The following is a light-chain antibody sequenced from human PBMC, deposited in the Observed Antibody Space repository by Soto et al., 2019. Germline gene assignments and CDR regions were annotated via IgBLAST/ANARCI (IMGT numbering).Light chain of an antibody. CDR3: QKRHMWPIK. CDR1: QSVSSN. CDR2: DAY. Sequence: EKVMTQSPATLSVSPLEIATLSCGASQSVSSNLAWYQQKPGQAPRLLIYDAYNRATGIPPRFSGSGSGTDFTLTISSLEPEDSAVYYCQKRHMWPIKFGQGTRLEIK. J-gene: IGKJ5*01. V-gene: IGKV3-11*01.